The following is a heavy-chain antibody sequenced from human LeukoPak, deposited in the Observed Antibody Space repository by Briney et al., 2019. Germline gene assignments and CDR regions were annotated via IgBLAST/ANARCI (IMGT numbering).Heavy chain of an antibody. D-gene: IGHD4-23*01. Sequence: GGSLRLSCAASGFTFSSYEMNWVRQAPGKGLEWVSYISSSGSTIYYADSVKGRFTISRDNAKNSLYLQMNSLRAEDTAVYYCARGARKGDDYGGFFDYWGQGILVIVSS. CDR2: ISSSGSTI. V-gene: IGHV3-48*03. J-gene: IGHJ4*02. CDR3: ARGARKGDDYGGFFDY. CDR1: GFTFSSYE.